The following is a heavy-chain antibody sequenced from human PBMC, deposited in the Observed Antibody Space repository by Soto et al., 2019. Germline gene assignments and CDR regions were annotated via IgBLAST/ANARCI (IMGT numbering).Heavy chain of an antibody. CDR3: AKAYFVWSSEQPYYFDY. CDR1: GFXXXXXA. J-gene: IGHJ4*02. D-gene: IGHD3-16*01. CDR2: ISGSGGRS. V-gene: IGHV3-23*01. Sequence: EVQLLDSGGGLXXPGGSXXLSCAASGFXXXXXAMTXXXQGPGKGLEWVSGISGSGGRSYYADSVKGRFTISRDNSKSTLYLQMNSLRAEDTAVYYCAKAYFVWSSEQPYYFDYWGQGTLVTVSS.